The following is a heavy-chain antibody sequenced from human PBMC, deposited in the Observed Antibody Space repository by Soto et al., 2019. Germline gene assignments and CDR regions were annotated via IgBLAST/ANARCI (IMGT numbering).Heavy chain of an antibody. V-gene: IGHV4-31*03. CDR1: GGSISSGGYY. CDR3: ARGGRRSPVMDV. CDR2: IYYSGST. J-gene: IGHJ6*02. Sequence: QVQLQESGPGLVKPSQTLSLTCTVSGGSISSGGYYWSWIRQHPGKGLEWIGYIYYSGSTYYNPSLKRRVATPVXXSKNQFSLKLSSVTAADTAVYYCARGGRRSPVMDVWGQGTTVTVSS.